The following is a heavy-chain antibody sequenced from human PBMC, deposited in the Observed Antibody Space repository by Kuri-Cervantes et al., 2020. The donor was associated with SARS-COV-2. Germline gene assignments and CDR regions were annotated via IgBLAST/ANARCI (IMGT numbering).Heavy chain of an antibody. CDR3: ARQGYSSGWYDKIDY. CDR2: IWPSDSDT. D-gene: IGHD6-19*01. Sequence: KVSCKGSGYGFTSYWIGWLLQMPGKGLEWMGTIWPSDSDTRYSPSFQGQVTISADKSINTAYLHWSSLKASDTAMYYCARQGYSSGWYDKIDYWGQGTLVTVSS. J-gene: IGHJ4*02. CDR1: GYGFTSYW. V-gene: IGHV5-51*01.